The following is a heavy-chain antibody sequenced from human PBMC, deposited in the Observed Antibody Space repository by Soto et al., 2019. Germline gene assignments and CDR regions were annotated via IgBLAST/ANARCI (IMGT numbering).Heavy chain of an antibody. V-gene: IGHV1-69*01. Sequence: QVQLVQSGAEVKKPGSSVKVSCEASGGTFSSYAISWVRQAPGQGLEWMGGIIPIFGTANYAQKFQGRVTITADESTSTAYMELSSLRSEDTAVYYCAVQSTRWELRHSGMDVWGQGTTVTVSS. CDR1: GGTFSSYA. D-gene: IGHD1-26*01. CDR2: IIPIFGTA. J-gene: IGHJ6*02. CDR3: AVQSTRWELRHSGMDV.